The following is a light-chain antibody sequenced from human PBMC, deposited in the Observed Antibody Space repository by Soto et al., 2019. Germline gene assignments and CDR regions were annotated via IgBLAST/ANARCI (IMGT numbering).Light chain of an antibody. CDR1: QSFISSY. V-gene: IGKV3D-20*02. CDR3: QQHNNWPWT. Sequence: VGLPQSPGTLSLSPGERATLSCRASQSFISSYLAWYQQKPGQAPRLLIYAASSWATGIPVRFSGSGSGTEFTLTISSLQSEDYALYYCQQHNNWPWTFAQGTKVDI. CDR2: AAS. J-gene: IGKJ1*01.